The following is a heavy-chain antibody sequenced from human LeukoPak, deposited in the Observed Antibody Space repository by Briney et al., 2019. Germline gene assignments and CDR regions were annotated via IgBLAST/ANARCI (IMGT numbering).Heavy chain of an antibody. V-gene: IGHV1-69*04. D-gene: IGHD2-2*01. CDR3: ARDLVVVVPAAIVQDAFDI. J-gene: IGHJ3*02. CDR1: GGTFSSYA. Sequence: SVKVSCKASGGTFSSYAISWVRQAPGQGLEWMGRIIPILGIANYAQKFQGRVTITADKSTSTAYMELSRLRSDDTAVYYCARDLVVVVPAAIVQDAFDIWGQGTMVTVSS. CDR2: IIPILGIA.